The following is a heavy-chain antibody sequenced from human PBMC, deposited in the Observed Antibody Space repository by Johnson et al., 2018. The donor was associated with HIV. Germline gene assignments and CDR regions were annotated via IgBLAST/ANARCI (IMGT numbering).Heavy chain of an antibody. CDR2: IHWNGGST. D-gene: IGHD1-26*01. CDR3: ARERGSPWELDAFDI. Sequence: VQLVESGGGVVQPGGSLRLSCAASGFTFDDYGMSWVRQAPGKGLEWVSGIHWNGGSTGYADSVKGRFTISIDNAKNSLYLQMNSLRAEDTALYYCARERGSPWELDAFDIWGQGTMVTVSS. CDR1: GFTFDDYG. J-gene: IGHJ3*02. V-gene: IGHV3-20*04.